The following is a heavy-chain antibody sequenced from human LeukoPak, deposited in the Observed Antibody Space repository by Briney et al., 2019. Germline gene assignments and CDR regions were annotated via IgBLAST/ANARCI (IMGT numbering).Heavy chain of an antibody. CDR3: AKEIAVARWTDY. D-gene: IGHD6-19*01. Sequence: NPGGSLRLSCAASGFPFSSYAMRWARHAPGKGLEWVSAISGSGGSTYYADSVKGRFTISRDNSKNTLYLQMNSLRAEDTAVYYCAKEIAVARWTDYWGQGTLVTVSS. V-gene: IGHV3-23*01. CDR2: ISGSGGST. J-gene: IGHJ4*02. CDR1: GFPFSSYA.